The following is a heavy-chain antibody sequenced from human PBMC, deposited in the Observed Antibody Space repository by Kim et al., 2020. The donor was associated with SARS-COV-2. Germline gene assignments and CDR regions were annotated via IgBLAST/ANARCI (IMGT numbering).Heavy chain of an antibody. J-gene: IGHJ4*02. V-gene: IGHV4-34*01. D-gene: IGHD3-16*01. Sequence: SETLSLTCAVYGGSFSGYYWSWIRQPPGKGLEWIGEINHSGSTNYNPSLKSRVTISVDTSKNQFSLKLSSVTAADTAVYYCASYTPPTRDMITFGGVIGFDYWGQGTLVTVSS. CDR2: INHSGST. CDR1: GGSFSGYY. CDR3: ASYTPPTRDMITFGGVIGFDY.